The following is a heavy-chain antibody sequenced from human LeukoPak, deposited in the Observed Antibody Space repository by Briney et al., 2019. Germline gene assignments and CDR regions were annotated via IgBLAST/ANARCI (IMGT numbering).Heavy chain of an antibody. CDR3: ATGTDSSGYFAHAFDI. J-gene: IGHJ3*02. D-gene: IGHD3-22*01. Sequence: ASVKVSCKVSRYTLTELSMHWVRQAPGKGLEWMGGFDPEDGETIYAQKFQGRVTMTEDTSTDTAYMELSSLRSEDTAVYYCATGTDSSGYFAHAFDIWGQGTMVTVSS. V-gene: IGHV1-24*01. CDR1: RYTLTELS. CDR2: FDPEDGET.